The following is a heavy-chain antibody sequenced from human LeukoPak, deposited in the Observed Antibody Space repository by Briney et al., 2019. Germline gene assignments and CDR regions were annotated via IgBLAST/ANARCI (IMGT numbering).Heavy chain of an antibody. CDR1: GYTFTGYY. CDR2: INPNTGNI. Sequence: ASVKVSCKASGYTFTGYYIHWLRQAPGQGLEWMGWINPNTGNINYAQSFQGRVTMTSDTSISTAYMELSSLRSDDTAMYYCARNHDNYLGYCSSTSCYPGDYWGQGTLVTVSS. J-gene: IGHJ4*02. D-gene: IGHD2-2*01. CDR3: ARNHDNYLGYCSSTSCYPGDY. V-gene: IGHV1-2*02.